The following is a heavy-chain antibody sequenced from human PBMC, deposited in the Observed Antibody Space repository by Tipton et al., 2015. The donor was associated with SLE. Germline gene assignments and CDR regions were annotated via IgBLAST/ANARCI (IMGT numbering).Heavy chain of an antibody. V-gene: IGHV1-18*01. D-gene: IGHD4-17*01. CDR2: ISTYDGAT. J-gene: IGHJ4*02. CDR1: GYSFTSYG. Sequence: QVQLVQSGPEMKKPGASMRVSCKASGYSFTSYGICWARQAPGQGLEWMGWISTYDGATEYAQNVQGRVTMTTDTSTTTAYLELRSLRSDDTAVYFCVREGYYGDYFDYWGQGTLVTVSS. CDR3: VREGYYGDYFDY.